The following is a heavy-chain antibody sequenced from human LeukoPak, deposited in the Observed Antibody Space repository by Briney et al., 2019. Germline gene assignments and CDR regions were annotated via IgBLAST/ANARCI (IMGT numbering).Heavy chain of an antibody. CDR1: GFTFSSYA. D-gene: IGHD3-22*01. J-gene: IGHJ6*02. CDR3: ARARPWDSSRSYYFGMDV. Sequence: GGSLRLSCEASGFTFSSYAIRWVRQAPGTGLEWVSSIPGSGGATYYADSVRGRFSVSRDSSKNTVYLQMNSLRDEDTAVYYCARARPWDSSRSYYFGMDVWGHGTTVTVSS. CDR2: IPGSGGAT. V-gene: IGHV3-23*01.